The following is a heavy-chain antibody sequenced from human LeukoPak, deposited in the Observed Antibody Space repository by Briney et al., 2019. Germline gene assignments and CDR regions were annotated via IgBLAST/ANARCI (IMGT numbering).Heavy chain of an antibody. CDR1: GFTFSSYA. CDR3: VTGRHSYYYMDV. Sequence: GGSLRLSCAASGFTFSSYAMSWVRQAPGKGLEWVSAISGSGGSTYYADSVKGRFTISRDNSKNTLYLQMNSLRAEDTAVYYCVTGRHSYYYMDVWGKGTTVTVSS. D-gene: IGHD3-10*01. V-gene: IGHV3-23*01. J-gene: IGHJ6*03. CDR2: ISGSGGST.